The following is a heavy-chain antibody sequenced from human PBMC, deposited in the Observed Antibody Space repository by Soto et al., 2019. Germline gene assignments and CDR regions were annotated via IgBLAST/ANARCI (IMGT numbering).Heavy chain of an antibody. J-gene: IGHJ6*02. CDR3: ASSLYFDWLLVSYGMDV. Sequence: GGSLRLSCAASGFTFSSYGMHWVRQAPGKGLEWVAVIWYDGSNKYYADSVKGRFTISRDNSKNTLYLQMNSLRAEDTAVYYCASSLYFDWLLVSYGMDVWGQGTTVTVSS. D-gene: IGHD3-9*01. CDR1: GFTFSSYG. CDR2: IWYDGSNK. V-gene: IGHV3-33*01.